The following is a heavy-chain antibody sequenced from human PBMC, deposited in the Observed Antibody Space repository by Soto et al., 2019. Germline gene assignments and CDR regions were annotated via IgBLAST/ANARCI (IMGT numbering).Heavy chain of an antibody. Sequence: EVHLVESGGGLVQPGGSLRLSCAASGFTFSRYSMNWVRQAPGKGLEWVSYISSTSGTIYYSDSVKGRFTIARDNAKNPLYLQMNSLRDEDTAVYYCARDFSGYSFGYGYWGQGTLVTVSS. J-gene: IGHJ4*02. CDR2: ISSTSGTI. D-gene: IGHD5-18*01. CDR1: GFTFSRYS. V-gene: IGHV3-48*02. CDR3: ARDFSGYSFGYGY.